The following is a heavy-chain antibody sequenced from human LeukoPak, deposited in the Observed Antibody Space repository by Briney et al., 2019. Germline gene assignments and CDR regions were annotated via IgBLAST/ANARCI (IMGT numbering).Heavy chain of an antibody. J-gene: IGHJ5*02. Sequence: ASVRVSCKASGYTFTSYDINWVRQAPGQGLEWMGWMNPNSGNTGYAQKFQGRVTMTRNTSISTAYMELSSLRSEDTAVYYCARLVPSLNWFDPWGQGTLVTVSS. CDR2: MNPNSGNT. CDR3: ARLVPSLNWFDP. D-gene: IGHD4/OR15-4a*01. V-gene: IGHV1-8*01. CDR1: GYTFTSYD.